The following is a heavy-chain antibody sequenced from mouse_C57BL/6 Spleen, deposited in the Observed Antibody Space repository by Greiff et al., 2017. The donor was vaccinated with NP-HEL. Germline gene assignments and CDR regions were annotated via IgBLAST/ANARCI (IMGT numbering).Heavy chain of an antibody. CDR3: ARAPYYYGSSPYYFDY. J-gene: IGHJ2*01. V-gene: IGHV3-6*01. D-gene: IGHD1-1*01. CDR1: GYSITSGYY. CDR2: ISYDGSN. Sequence: EVQLQQSGPGLVKPSQSLSLTCSVTGYSITSGYYWNWIRQFPGNKLEWMGYISYDGSNNYNPSLKNRISITRDTSKNQFFLKLNSVNTEDTATYYCARAPYYYGSSPYYFDYWGQGTTLTVSS.